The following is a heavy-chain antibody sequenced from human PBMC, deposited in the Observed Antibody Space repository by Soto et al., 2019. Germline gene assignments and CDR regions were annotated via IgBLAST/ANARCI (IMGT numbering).Heavy chain of an antibody. V-gene: IGHV3-48*02. J-gene: IGHJ1*01. CDR3: SRARGLPDISFHP. D-gene: IGHD3-9*01. CDR2: ISSTSSII. Sequence: EVQLVESGGGLVQPGGFLRLSCAASGFSFSSHSMNWVRQAPGKGLEWVSYISSTSSIIYYADSVKGRFTTSRDNAKNSLYLQMNSLRDEDTAVYYGSRARGLPDISFHPWGQGTLVIVSS. CDR1: GFSFSSHS.